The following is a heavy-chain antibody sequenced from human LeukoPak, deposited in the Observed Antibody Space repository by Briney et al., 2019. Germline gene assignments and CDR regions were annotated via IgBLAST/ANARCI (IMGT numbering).Heavy chain of an antibody. CDR2: ISSYNRNT. V-gene: IGHV1-18*01. Sequence: ISXGRRAPGQGVEGMGWISSYNRNTNYAQKLQGRVTITTDTSTSTAYMELRSLRSDDTAVYYCARGNCCSSSWCDYWGQGTLVTVSS. CDR3: ARGNCCSSSWCDY. J-gene: IGHJ4*02. D-gene: IGHD6-13*01.